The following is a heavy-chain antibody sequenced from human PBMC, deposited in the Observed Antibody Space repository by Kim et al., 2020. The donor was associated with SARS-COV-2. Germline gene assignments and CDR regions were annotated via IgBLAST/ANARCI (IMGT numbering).Heavy chain of an antibody. Sequence: STIYYADSVKGRFTISRANATNSLYLQMDSLRAEDTAVYYCARDVGGYFDYWGQGTLVTVSS. D-gene: IGHD3-16*01. CDR3: ARDVGGYFDY. CDR2: STI. V-gene: IGHV3-48*01. J-gene: IGHJ4*02.